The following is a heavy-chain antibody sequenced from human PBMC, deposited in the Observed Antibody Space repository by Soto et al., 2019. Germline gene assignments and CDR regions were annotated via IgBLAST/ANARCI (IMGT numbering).Heavy chain of an antibody. D-gene: IGHD2-2*01. CDR1: GYSFTSYW. J-gene: IGHJ6*02. CDR3: ARVPEGYCSSTSCYPSRYYYYYGMDV. V-gene: IGHV5-51*01. Sequence: GESLKISCKGSGYSFTSYWIGWVRQMPGKGLEWMGIIYPGDSDTRYSPSFQGQVTISADKSISTAYLQWSSLKASDTAMYYCARVPEGYCSSTSCYPSRYYYYYGMDVWGQGTTVTVSS. CDR2: IYPGDSDT.